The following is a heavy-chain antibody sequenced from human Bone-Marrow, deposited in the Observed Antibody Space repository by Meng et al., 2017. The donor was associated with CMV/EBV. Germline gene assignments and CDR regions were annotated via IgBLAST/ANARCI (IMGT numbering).Heavy chain of an antibody. V-gene: IGHV4-61*01. Sequence: SETLSLTCTVSGGSISTGSYYWGWIRQPPGKGLEWIGYIYYSGSTNYNPSLKSRVTISVDTSKNQFSLKLSSVTAADTAVYYCAREGQLAAYDYWGQGTLVTVSS. J-gene: IGHJ4*02. CDR2: IYYSGST. CDR1: GGSISTGSYY. CDR3: AREGQLAAYDY. D-gene: IGHD6-6*01.